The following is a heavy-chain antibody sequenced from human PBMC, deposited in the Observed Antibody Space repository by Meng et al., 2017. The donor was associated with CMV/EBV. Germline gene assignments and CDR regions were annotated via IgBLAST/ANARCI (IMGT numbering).Heavy chain of an antibody. CDR3: ARERGVSSVWFGS. CDR1: GYIFTGYY. V-gene: IGHV1-2*02. Sequence: CRPSGYIFTGYYIHWVRQAPGQGLEWMGWINPSSGATYYAENFQGRITMTRDTSISTVHMELMRLRSDDTAVYFCARERGVSSVWFGSWGQGTLVTVSS. J-gene: IGHJ5*01. D-gene: IGHD3-10*01. CDR2: INPSSGAT.